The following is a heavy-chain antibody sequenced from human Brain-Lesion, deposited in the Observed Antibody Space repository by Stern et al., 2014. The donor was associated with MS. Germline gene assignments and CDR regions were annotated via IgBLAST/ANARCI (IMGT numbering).Heavy chain of an antibody. D-gene: IGHD2-2*01. Sequence: VQLVQSGAEVKKPGASVKVSCNASGYTFSSYDITWVRQASGPGLACMGWMNPYSGNTGYAQKFKGRVSMTSDPSISTVYMELTSLTSDDTSVYFCARAVRNQLLSEYWGQGTLVTVSS. V-gene: IGHV1-8*01. CDR1: GYTFSSYD. J-gene: IGHJ4*02. CDR3: ARAVRNQLLSEY. CDR2: MNPYSGNT.